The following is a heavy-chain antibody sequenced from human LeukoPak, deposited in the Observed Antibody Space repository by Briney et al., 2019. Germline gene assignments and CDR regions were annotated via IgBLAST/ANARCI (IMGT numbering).Heavy chain of an antibody. V-gene: IGHV4-31*03. D-gene: IGHD6-6*01. Sequence: ASETLSLTCTVSGGSISSGGYYWSWIRQHPGKGLEWIGYIYYSGSTYYNPSLKSRVTISVDTSKNQFSLKLSSVTAADTAVYYCARDNRSIVDYWGQGTLVTVSS. J-gene: IGHJ4*02. CDR1: GGSISSGGYY. CDR2: IYYSGST. CDR3: ARDNRSIVDY.